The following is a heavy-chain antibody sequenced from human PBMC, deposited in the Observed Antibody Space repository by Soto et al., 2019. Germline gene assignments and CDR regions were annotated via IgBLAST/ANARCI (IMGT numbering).Heavy chain of an antibody. CDR2: IVVGSGNT. J-gene: IGHJ6*04. Sequence: SVRVSCKASGFTFTSSAVQWVRQARGQRLEWIGWIVVGSGNTNYAQKFQERVTITRDMSTSTAYMELSSLRSEDTAVYYCAEVNPLPDYVILTGPHYGMEFGGKGTRVTVPS. CDR1: GFTFTSSA. V-gene: IGHV1-58*01. D-gene: IGHD3-9*01. CDR3: AEVNPLPDYVILTGPHYGMEF.